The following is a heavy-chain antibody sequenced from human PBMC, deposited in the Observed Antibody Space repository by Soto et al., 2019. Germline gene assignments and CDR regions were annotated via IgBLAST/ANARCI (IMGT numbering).Heavy chain of an antibody. D-gene: IGHD1-1*01. V-gene: IGHV3-15*01. J-gene: IGHJ4*02. CDR1: GFTFSNAW. Sequence: GGSLRLSCAASGFTFSNAWMTWVRQAPGKGLEWVGRIKSKADGGTTYYAEPVKGRFTISRDDSKNVVCLQMNSLKTEDTAVYYCTTTGTIDYWGQGTLVTVSS. CDR2: IKSKADGGTT. CDR3: TTTGTIDY.